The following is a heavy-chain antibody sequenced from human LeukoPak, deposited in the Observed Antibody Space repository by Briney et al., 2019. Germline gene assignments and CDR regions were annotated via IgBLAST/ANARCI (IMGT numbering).Heavy chain of an antibody. CDR3: ARDDFWSGDYYYYYMDV. Sequence: PGGSLRLSCVVSGFTFSSYGVNWVRQAPGKGLEWVSSIGTSGRYTYYADSVKGRFTISRDNAKNSLYLQMNSLRAEDTAVYYCARDDFWSGDYYYYYMDVWGEGTTVTVS. V-gene: IGHV3-21*06. D-gene: IGHD3-3*01. J-gene: IGHJ6*03. CDR1: GFTFSSYG. CDR2: IGTSGRYT.